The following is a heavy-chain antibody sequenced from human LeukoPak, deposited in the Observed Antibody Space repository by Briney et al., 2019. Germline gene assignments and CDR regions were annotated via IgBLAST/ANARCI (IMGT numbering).Heavy chain of an antibody. D-gene: IGHD6-6*01. V-gene: IGHV3-43*01. J-gene: IGHJ5*02. CDR1: GFTFDDYT. CDR2: ISWDGVNT. Sequence: GGSLRLSCAASGFTFDDYTMHWVRQAPGKGLEWVSLISWDGVNTYYSDSVKGRFTISRDNSKNSVYLQMNNLRTEDTALYYCAKAAIKQLVRYGFDPWGQGTLVTVSS. CDR3: AKAAIKQLVRYGFDP.